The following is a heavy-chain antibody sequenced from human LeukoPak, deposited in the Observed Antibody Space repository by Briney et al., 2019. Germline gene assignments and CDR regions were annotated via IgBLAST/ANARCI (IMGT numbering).Heavy chain of an antibody. D-gene: IGHD6-19*01. J-gene: IGHJ4*02. Sequence: GASVKVSCKASGYTFTDFYIHWVRQAPGQGLEWMGWINPNSGGTKYAQKFQARVTMTRDTSISTLYMELSRLKSDDTAVYYCARCMQWLDPFDYWGQGTLVTVSS. CDR1: GYTFTDFY. CDR3: ARCMQWLDPFDY. V-gene: IGHV1-2*02. CDR2: INPNSGGT.